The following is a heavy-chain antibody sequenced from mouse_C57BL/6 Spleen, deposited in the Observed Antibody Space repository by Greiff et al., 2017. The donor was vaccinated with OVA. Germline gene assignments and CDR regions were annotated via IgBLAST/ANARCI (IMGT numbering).Heavy chain of an antibody. CDR2: ISSGSSTI. CDR3: ASFNGDDAMDY. D-gene: IGHD4-1*01. V-gene: IGHV5-17*01. Sequence: EVQLVESGGGLVKPGGSLKLSCAASGFTFSDYGMHWVRQAPEKGLEWVAYISSGSSTIYYADTVKGRFTISRDNATNTLFLQMTRLRAEDTAMYYCASFNGDDAMDYWGQGTSVTVSS. J-gene: IGHJ4*01. CDR1: GFTFSDYG.